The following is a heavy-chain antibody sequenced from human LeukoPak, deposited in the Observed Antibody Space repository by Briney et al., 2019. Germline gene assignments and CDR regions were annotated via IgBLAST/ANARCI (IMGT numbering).Heavy chain of an antibody. Sequence: GGSLRLSCAASGSTFSSYSMNWVRQAPGKGLEWVSYISSSSTIYYADSVKGRFTISRDNAKNSLYLQMNSLRAEDTAVYYCARDRVGYSSGWYFFGYWGQGTLVTVSS. V-gene: IGHV3-48*01. D-gene: IGHD6-19*01. CDR3: ARDRVGYSSGWYFFGY. CDR2: ISSSSTI. CDR1: GSTFSSYS. J-gene: IGHJ4*02.